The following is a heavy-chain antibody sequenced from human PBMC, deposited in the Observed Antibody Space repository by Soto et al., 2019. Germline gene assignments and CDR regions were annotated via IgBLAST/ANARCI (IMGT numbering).Heavy chain of an antibody. D-gene: IGHD3-16*02. CDR3: ARLISTLGGVIGLYDY. Sequence: PWEPLSITCAVSGCSIRSGGYYWSWMRQHPGKGLECIGYIYYSGSTYYNPSLKSRVTISVDTSKNQFSLKLSSVTAADTAVYYCARLISTLGGVIGLYDYWGQGTLVTLSS. V-gene: IGHV4-31*11. J-gene: IGHJ4*02. CDR2: IYYSGST. CDR1: GCSIRSGGYY.